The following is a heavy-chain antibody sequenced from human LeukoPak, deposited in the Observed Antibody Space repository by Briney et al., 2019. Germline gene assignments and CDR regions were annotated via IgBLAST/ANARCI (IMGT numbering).Heavy chain of an antibody. CDR2: IYSAGST. CDR1: GFTVSSNS. V-gene: IGHV3-53*01. D-gene: IGHD3-16*01. CDR3: ASRAGAYTHPYDS. J-gene: IGHJ4*02. Sequence: GGSLRLSCTVSGFTVSSNSMSWVRQAPGKGLEWVSFIYSAGSTHYSDSVKGRFTISIDNSKNTLYLQMNSLRAEDTAVYYCASRAGAYTHPYDSGGRGPRVTVSS.